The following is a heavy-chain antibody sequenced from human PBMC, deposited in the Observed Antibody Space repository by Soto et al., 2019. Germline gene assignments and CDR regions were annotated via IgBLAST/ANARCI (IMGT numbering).Heavy chain of an antibody. V-gene: IGHV4-61*01. D-gene: IGHD6-19*01. CDR1: GGSVSSGHYY. CDR3: ARSGAGSGWL. CDR2: IYYSGST. J-gene: IGHJ4*02. Sequence: QVQLQESGPGLVRPSETLSLTCAVSGGSVSSGHYYWSWSRQPPGKGLEWIGFIYYSGSTSYNPPLKSRVTISVDTSKNQFSLKMSSVTAADTAVYYCARSGAGSGWLGGQGTLVTVSS.